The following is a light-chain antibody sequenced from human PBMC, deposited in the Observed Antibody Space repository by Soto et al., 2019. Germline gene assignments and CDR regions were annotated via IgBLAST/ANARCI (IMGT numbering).Light chain of an antibody. CDR3: QQRSNWLMYT. V-gene: IGKV3-11*01. J-gene: IGKJ2*01. CDR2: DAS. CDR1: QSVSSY. Sequence: EIVLTQSPATLSLSPGERDTLSCRASQSVSSYLALYQQKPGQAPRLLIYDASNRATGIPARFSGSGSGTDFTLTISSLEPEDFAVYYCQQRSNWLMYTFGQGTKLEIK.